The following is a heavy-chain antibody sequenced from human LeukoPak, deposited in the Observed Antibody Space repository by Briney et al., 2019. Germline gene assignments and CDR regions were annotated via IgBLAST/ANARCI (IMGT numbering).Heavy chain of an antibody. CDR3: ARGVGQQPHY. J-gene: IGHJ4*02. V-gene: IGHV3-43*02. CDR2: ISGDGGST. Sequence: GGSLRLSCAASGFTFDDYAMHWVRQAPGKGLEWVTLISGDGGSTYYADSVKGRFTISRDNSKNSLYLQMNSLRTEDTALYYCARGVGQQPHYWGQGTLVTVSS. CDR1: GFTFDDYA. D-gene: IGHD3-10*01.